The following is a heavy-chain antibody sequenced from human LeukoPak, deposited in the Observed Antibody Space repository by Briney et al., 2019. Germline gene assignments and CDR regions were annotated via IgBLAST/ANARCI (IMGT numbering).Heavy chain of an antibody. D-gene: IGHD3-22*01. J-gene: IGHJ4*02. V-gene: IGHV3-7*01. CDR1: VFTVRTNY. Sequence: GGSLRLSCAASVFTVRTNYMTWVRQAPGKGLGWVANIKQDSSEKFYVDSVKGRFTVSRDNAKNSLYLQMSSLRAEDTAVYFCARYCSSGYCWSFDYWGQGTLVTVSS. CDR3: ARYCSSGYCWSFDY. CDR2: IKQDSSEK.